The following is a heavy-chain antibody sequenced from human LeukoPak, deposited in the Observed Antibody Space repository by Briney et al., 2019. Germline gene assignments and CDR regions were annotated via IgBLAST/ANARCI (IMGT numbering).Heavy chain of an antibody. V-gene: IGHV3-23*01. CDR2: ISGSGGST. D-gene: IGHD3-3*01. J-gene: IGHJ6*02. CDR3: AKDDPELGLEPAPVVEDYYYGMDV. Sequence: GGSLRLSCAASGFTFSSYAMSWVRQAPGKGLEWVSAISGSGGSTYYADSVKGRFTISRDNSKDTLYLQMNSLRAEDTAVYYCAKDDPELGLEPAPVVEDYYYGMDVWGQGTTVTVSS. CDR1: GFTFSSYA.